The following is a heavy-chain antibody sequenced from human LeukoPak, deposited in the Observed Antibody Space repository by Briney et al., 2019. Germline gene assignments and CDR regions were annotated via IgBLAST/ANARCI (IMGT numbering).Heavy chain of an antibody. J-gene: IGHJ4*02. CDR1: GGSISTYY. CDR2: IYSSGGT. Sequence: PSETLSLTCTVSGGSISTYYWSWIRQPPGKGLEWIGYIYSSGGTNYNPSLTSRVTISVDMSKNHFSLKLSSVTAADTAVYYCARHAFYYDTSGYLPYYFDYWGQGTLVTVSS. CDR3: ARHAFYYDTSGYLPYYFDY. D-gene: IGHD3-22*01. V-gene: IGHV4-59*08.